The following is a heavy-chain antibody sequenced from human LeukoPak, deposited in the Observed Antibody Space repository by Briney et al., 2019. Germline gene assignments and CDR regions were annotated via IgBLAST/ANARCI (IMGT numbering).Heavy chain of an antibody. CDR2: IYYSGST. Sequence: PSETLSLTCTVSGGSISSYYWSWIRQPPGKGLEWIGYIYYSGSTNYNPSLKSRVTISVDTSKNQFSLKLSSVTAADTAVYYCARRRPQQLVAGYYYYMDVWGKGTTVTVSS. J-gene: IGHJ6*03. D-gene: IGHD6-13*01. CDR1: GGSISSYY. CDR3: ARRRPQQLVAGYYYYMDV. V-gene: IGHV4-59*01.